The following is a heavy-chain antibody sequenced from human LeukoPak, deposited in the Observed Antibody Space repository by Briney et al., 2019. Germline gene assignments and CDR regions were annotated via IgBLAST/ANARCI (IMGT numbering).Heavy chain of an antibody. D-gene: IGHD1-26*01. CDR2: MNPNSGNT. J-gene: IGHJ6*03. CDR1: GYTFTSYD. Sequence: ASVRVSCKASGYTFTSYDINWVRQAPGQGLEWMGWMNPNSGNTGYAQKFQGRVTMTRNTSISTAYMELGSLRSEDTAVYYCARAPEWGKANYYYYMDVWGKGTTVTVSS. CDR3: ARAPEWGKANYYYYMDV. V-gene: IGHV1-8*01.